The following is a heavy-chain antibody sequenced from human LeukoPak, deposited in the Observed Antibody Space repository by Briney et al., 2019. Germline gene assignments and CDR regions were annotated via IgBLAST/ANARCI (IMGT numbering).Heavy chain of an antibody. J-gene: IGHJ3*02. CDR3: ARGSSSDAFDI. CDR2: IYHSGST. CDR1: GYSITSPNY. V-gene: IGHV4-38-2*02. D-gene: IGHD6-6*01. Sequence: SETLSLTCTVSGYSITSPNYWGWIRQPPGKGLEWIGSIYHSGSTYYNSSLKSRVTISVDTSKNQFSLKLSSVTAADTAVYYCARGSSSDAFDIWGQGTMVTVSS.